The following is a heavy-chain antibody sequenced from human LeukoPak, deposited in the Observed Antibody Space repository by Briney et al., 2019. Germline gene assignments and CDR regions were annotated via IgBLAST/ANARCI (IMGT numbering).Heavy chain of an antibody. CDR1: GYTFTGHG. V-gene: IGHV1-18*01. J-gene: IGHJ6*02. CDR3: ARDRWRVVPAAKGSYYYYGMDV. CDR2: ISTNNGRT. Sequence: ASVKVSCKASGYTFTGHGIGWVRKAPGQGLEWVGWISTNNGRTDYAQKLQGRATMTTDTSTSTAYLELRSLRDDDTATYYCARDRWRVVPAAKGSYYYYGMDVWGQGTTVTVSS. D-gene: IGHD2-2*01.